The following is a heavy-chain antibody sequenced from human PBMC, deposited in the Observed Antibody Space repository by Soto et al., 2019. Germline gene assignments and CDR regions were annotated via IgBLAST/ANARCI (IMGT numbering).Heavy chain of an antibody. CDR3: ASIPKYCGGDCYSDY. J-gene: IGHJ4*02. CDR2: INHSGST. Sequence: SETRSLTRAVYGGSFSGYDWSWIRQPPGKGLEWIGEINHSGSTNYNPSLKSRVTISVDTSKNQFSLKLSSVTAADTAVYYCASIPKYCGGDCYSDYWGQGTLVTVSS. CDR1: GGSFSGYD. V-gene: IGHV4-34*01. D-gene: IGHD2-21*02.